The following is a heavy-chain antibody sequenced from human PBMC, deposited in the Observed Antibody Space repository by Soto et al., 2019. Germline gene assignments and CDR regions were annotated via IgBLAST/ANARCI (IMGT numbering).Heavy chain of an antibody. CDR2: INHSGST. Sequence: LSLTCAVYGGSFCGYYWSWIRQPPGKGLEWIGEINHSGSTNYNPSLKSRVTISVDTSKNQFSLKLSSVTAADTAVYYCARGNHLYHYWGQGTLVTVSS. CDR3: ARGNHLYHY. CDR1: GGSFCGYY. V-gene: IGHV4-34*01. J-gene: IGHJ4*02.